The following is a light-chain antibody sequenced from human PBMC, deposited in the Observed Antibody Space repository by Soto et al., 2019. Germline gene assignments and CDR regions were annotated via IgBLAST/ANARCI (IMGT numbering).Light chain of an antibody. V-gene: IGKV1-5*03. Sequence: DIQMTQSPSILSASVGDRVTITCRASQSIGRWLAWYQQKPGKAPKVLLYNASTLESGVPSRFSGSGSGTEFTLTIRGLQPDDFATYYCQQYHSYWHTFGQGTKVEI. CDR1: QSIGRW. J-gene: IGKJ1*01. CDR3: QQYHSYWHT. CDR2: NAS.